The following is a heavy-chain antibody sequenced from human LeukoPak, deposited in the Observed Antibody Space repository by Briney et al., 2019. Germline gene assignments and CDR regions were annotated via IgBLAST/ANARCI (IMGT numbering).Heavy chain of an antibody. CDR3: ARAMAVAGTSDY. CDR2: IYSGGST. V-gene: IGHV3-53*05. D-gene: IGHD6-19*01. CDR1: GVTVSSNY. Sequence: GGSLRLSCAASGVTVSSNYMSWVRQAPGKGLEWVSVIYSGGSTYYADSVKGRFTISRDNSKNTLYLQMNSLRAEDTAVYYCARAMAVAGTSDYWGQGTLVTVSS. J-gene: IGHJ4*02.